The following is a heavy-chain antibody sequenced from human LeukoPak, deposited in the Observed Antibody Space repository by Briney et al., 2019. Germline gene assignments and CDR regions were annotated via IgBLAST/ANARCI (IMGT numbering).Heavy chain of an antibody. CDR2: IHWNGGRT. Sequence: GGSLRLSCAASGFTFDNYGINWVRQAPGKGLEWVSRIHWNGGRTGYADSVKGRFTISRDNAKNSLYLQMNSLRAEDTAVYYCARDQSYYGSGSPMNVWGKGTTVTVSS. D-gene: IGHD3-10*01. V-gene: IGHV3-20*04. CDR3: ARDQSYYGSGSPMNV. J-gene: IGHJ6*03. CDR1: GFTFDNYG.